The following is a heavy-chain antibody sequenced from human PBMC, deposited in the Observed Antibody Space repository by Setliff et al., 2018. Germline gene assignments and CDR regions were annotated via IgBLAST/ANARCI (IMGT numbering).Heavy chain of an antibody. D-gene: IGHD3-3*01. V-gene: IGHV1-18*01. CDR3: MRLVRFCSRTVCQRTSGDEA. Sequence: GASVKVSCKASGYTFRQSIVSWVRQAPGQGLEWLGWIGVYSGNTYSAQRFQGRVSLTTAESTNTAYLELRGLRSDDTAVYYCMRLVRFCSRTVCQRTSGDEAWGQGTLVTVSS. CDR1: GYTFRQSI. CDR2: IGVYSGNT. J-gene: IGHJ5*02.